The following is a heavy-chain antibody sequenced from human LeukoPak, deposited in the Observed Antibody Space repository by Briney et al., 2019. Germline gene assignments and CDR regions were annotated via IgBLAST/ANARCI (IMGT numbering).Heavy chain of an antibody. CDR2: ISSSSSYI. J-gene: IGHJ4*02. Sequence: GGSLRLSCAPSGLTFSSFGVNWFARAPGKGLEGSSSISSSSSYIYYADSVKGRFPISRDNAKNSLYLQMNSLRAEDTAVYYCASGVDYGDYEKRNFDYWGQGTLVTVSS. CDR3: ASGVDYGDYEKRNFDY. D-gene: IGHD4-17*01. V-gene: IGHV3-21*01. CDR1: GLTFSSFG.